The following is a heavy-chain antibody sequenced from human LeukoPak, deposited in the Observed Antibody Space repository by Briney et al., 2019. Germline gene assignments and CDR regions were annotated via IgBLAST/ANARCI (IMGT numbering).Heavy chain of an antibody. CDR3: ARGRRDGYNMGNDYFDY. CDR1: GGTFSSYA. V-gene: IGHV1-69*05. CDR2: IIPIFGTA. Sequence: SVKVSCKASGGTFSSYAIRWVRQAPGQGLEWMGGIIPIFGTANYAQKFQGRVTITTDESTSTAYMELSSLRSEDTAVYYCARGRRDGYNMGNDYFDYWGQGTLVTVSS. J-gene: IGHJ4*02. D-gene: IGHD5-24*01.